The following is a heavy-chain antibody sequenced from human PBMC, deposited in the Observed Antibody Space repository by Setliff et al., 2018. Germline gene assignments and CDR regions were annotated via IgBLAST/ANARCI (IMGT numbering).Heavy chain of an antibody. Sequence: KSSETLSLTCTVSGGSIIGGHYYWSWIRQLPGKGLEWIAYIYYSGNTYYNPSLKSRVTISVDTSKNQFSLKINSVTAADTAVYYCARGHCSSGECPNYFDPWGQGTQVTVSS. CDR2: IYYSGNT. V-gene: IGHV4-31*03. J-gene: IGHJ5*02. CDR3: ARGHCSSGECPNYFDP. D-gene: IGHD2-15*01. CDR1: GGSIIGGHYY.